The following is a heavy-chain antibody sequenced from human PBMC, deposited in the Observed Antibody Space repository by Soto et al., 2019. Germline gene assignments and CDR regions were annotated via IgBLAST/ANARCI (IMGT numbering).Heavy chain of an antibody. CDR1: GGSISSSNYD. D-gene: IGHD5-12*01. V-gene: IGHV4-39*01. CDR3: ARGSRDGYNSPPLDY. J-gene: IGHJ4*02. CDR2: IYYSGGT. Sequence: SETLSLTCTVSGGSISSSNYDWGWIRQPPGKGLEWIGNIYYSGGTYYNPSLKSRVTISVDTSKNQFSLKLTSVTAADTAVYYCARGSRDGYNSPPLDYWSQGTLVTVSS.